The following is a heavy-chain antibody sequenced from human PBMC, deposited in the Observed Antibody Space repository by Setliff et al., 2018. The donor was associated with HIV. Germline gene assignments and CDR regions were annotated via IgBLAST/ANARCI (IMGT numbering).Heavy chain of an antibody. Sequence: PSETLSLTCTVSGGSISRSSYHWGWIRQPPGKGLEWIGSFYYSGNTYYNPSLKSRVTISVDTSKNQFSLRLSSVTAADTAVYYCARVQMAYAAFDVWGQGTMVTVSS. J-gene: IGHJ3*01. D-gene: IGHD4-17*01. V-gene: IGHV4-39*07. CDR3: ARVQMAYAAFDV. CDR1: GGSISRSSYH. CDR2: FYYSGNT.